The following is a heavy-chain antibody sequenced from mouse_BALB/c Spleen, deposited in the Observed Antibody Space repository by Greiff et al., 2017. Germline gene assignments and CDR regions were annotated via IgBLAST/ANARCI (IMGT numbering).Heavy chain of an antibody. CDR2: ISTGSSYI. Sequence: EVQLQESGGGLVQPGGSRKLSCAASGFTFSSFGMHWVRQAPEQGLEWVAYISTGSSYIYYADTVKGRFTISKDNPKSTLFLQMSSLRSEDTAMYYCARYKRIYYAMDYGGQGTSVTVAS. V-gene: IGHV5-17*02. CDR3: ARYKRIYYAMDY. D-gene: IGHD1-3*01. J-gene: IGHJ4*01. CDR1: GFTFSSFG.